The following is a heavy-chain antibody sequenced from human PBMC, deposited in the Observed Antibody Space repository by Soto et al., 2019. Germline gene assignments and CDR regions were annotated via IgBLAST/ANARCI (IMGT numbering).Heavy chain of an antibody. CDR1: GGSISSYY. D-gene: IGHD3-3*01. V-gene: IGHV4-59*01. CDR3: AKVQSITIFGVAPYFAY. Sequence: QVQLQESGPGLVKPSETLSLTCTVSGGSISSYYWSWIRQPPGKGLEWIGYIYYSGSTNYNPSLKSRVTISVATSQNPCSLKLSSVTAADTAVYYCAKVQSITIFGVAPYFAYWGQGTLVTVSS. J-gene: IGHJ4*02. CDR2: IYYSGST.